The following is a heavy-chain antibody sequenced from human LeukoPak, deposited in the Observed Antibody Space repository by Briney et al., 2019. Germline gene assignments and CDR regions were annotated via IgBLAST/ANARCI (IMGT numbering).Heavy chain of an antibody. D-gene: IGHD3-10*01. CDR1: GYSISSGYY. Sequence: SETLSLTCAVSGYSISSGYYWGWIRQPPGKGLEWIGSIYHSGSTYYNPSLKSRVTISVDTSKNQFSLKLSSVTAADTAVYYCARGCAITTVRGVIITPRASNWFDPWGQGTLVTVSS. CDR2: IYHSGST. J-gene: IGHJ5*02. V-gene: IGHV4-38-2*01. CDR3: ARGCAITTVRGVIITPRASNWFDP.